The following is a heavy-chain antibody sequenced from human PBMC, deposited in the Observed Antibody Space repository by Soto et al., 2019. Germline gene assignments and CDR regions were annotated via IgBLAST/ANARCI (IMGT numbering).Heavy chain of an antibody. CDR3: ARVLYSSGWYGNWFDP. CDR1: GDSISSYY. Sequence: SETLSLTCTVSGDSISSYYWSWIRQPPGKGLEWIGYIYYSGSTNYNPSLKSRVTISVDTSKNQFSLKLSSVTAADTAVYYCARVLYSSGWYGNWFDPWGQGTLVTVSS. J-gene: IGHJ5*02. D-gene: IGHD6-19*01. CDR2: IYYSGST. V-gene: IGHV4-59*01.